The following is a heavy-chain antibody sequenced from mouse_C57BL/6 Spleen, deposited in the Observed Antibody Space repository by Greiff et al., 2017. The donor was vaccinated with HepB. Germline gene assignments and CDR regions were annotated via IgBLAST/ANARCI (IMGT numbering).Heavy chain of an antibody. CDR2: IWGVGRT. Sequence: VQLLESGPGLVAPSHSLSITCTVSGFSLTSYGVDWVRQSPGKGLEWLGVIWGVGRTNYNSALKSRLSISKDNSKSQVFLKMNSLQTDDTAMYYRARNWDDAMDYWGQGTSGTVSS. J-gene: IGHJ4*01. CDR3: ARNWDDAMDY. V-gene: IGHV2-6*01. D-gene: IGHD4-1*01. CDR1: GFSLTSYG.